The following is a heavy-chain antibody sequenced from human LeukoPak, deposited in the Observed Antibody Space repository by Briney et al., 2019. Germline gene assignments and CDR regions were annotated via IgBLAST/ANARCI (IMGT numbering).Heavy chain of an antibody. CDR1: GGSISSGGYS. CDR3: AREPLGYCSSTSCRGAFDI. D-gene: IGHD2-2*01. Sequence: SETLSLTCAVSGGSISSGGYSWSWIRQPPGKGLEWIGYIYHSGSTYYNPPLKSRVTISVDRSKNQFSLKLSSVTAADTAVYYCAREPLGYCSSTSCRGAFDIWGQGTMVTVSS. CDR2: IYHSGST. J-gene: IGHJ3*02. V-gene: IGHV4-30-2*01.